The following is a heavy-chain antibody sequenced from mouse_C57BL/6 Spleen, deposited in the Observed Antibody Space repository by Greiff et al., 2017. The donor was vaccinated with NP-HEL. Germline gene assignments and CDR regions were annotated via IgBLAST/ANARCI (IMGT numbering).Heavy chain of an antibody. CDR2: IYPSDSET. J-gene: IGHJ2*01. D-gene: IGHD1-1*01. Sequence: QVHVKQPGAELVRPGSSVKLSCKASGYAFTSYWMDWVKQRPGQGLEWIGNIYPSDSETHYNQKFKDKATLTVDKSSSTAYMQLSSLTSEDSAVYYCARGNYYGREDYWGQGTTLTVSS. CDR3: ARGNYYGREDY. V-gene: IGHV1-61*01. CDR1: GYAFTSYW.